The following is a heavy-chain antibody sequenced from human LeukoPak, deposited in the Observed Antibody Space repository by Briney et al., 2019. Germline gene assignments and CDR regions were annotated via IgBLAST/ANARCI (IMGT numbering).Heavy chain of an antibody. CDR3: ARDYGDQYFDY. Sequence: GASVKVSCKASGYTFTGYYMHWVRQASGQGLEWMGWINPNSGGTNYAQKFQGWVTMTRDTSISTAYMELSRLRSDDTAVYYCARDYGDQYFDYWGQGTLVTVSS. CDR2: INPNSGGT. CDR1: GYTFTGYY. J-gene: IGHJ4*02. V-gene: IGHV1-2*04. D-gene: IGHD4-17*01.